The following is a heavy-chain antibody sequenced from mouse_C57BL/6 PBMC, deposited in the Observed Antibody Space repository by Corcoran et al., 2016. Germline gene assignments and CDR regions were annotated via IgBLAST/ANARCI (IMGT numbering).Heavy chain of an antibody. CDR2: INPNNGGT. J-gene: IGHJ2*01. D-gene: IGHD1-1*01. CDR3: ARATFYGFDY. Sequence: EVQLQQSGPELVKPGASVKISCKASGYTFTDYYMNWVKQSHGKSLEWIGDINPNNGGTSYNQKFKGKATLTVDKSSSTAYMELRSLTSEDSAVYYCARATFYGFDYWGQGTTLTVSS. CDR1: GYTFTDYY. V-gene: IGHV1-26*01.